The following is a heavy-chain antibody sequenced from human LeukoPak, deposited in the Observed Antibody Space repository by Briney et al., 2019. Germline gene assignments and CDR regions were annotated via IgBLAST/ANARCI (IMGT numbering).Heavy chain of an antibody. CDR3: ARAAESSGYDYYFDY. V-gene: IGHV3-53*01. CDR2: IYSGGST. J-gene: IGHJ4*02. D-gene: IGHD5-12*01. CDR1: GFTVSSNY. Sequence: GGSLRLSCAASGFTVSSNYMSWVRQALGRGLGWVSVIYSGGSTYYADSVKGRFTISRDNSKNTLYLQMNSLRAEDTAVYYCARAAESSGYDYYFDYWGQGTLVTVSS.